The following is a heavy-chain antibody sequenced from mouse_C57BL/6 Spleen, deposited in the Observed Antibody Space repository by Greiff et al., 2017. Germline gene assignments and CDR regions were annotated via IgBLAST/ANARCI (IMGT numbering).Heavy chain of an antibody. Sequence: VKLQQPGTELVKPGASVKLSCKASGYTFTSYWMHWVKQRPGQGLEWIGNINPSNGGTNYNEKFKSKATLTVDKSSSTAYMQLSSLTSEDSAVYYGARAMGLARYFDVWGTGTTVTVSS. V-gene: IGHV1-53*01. CDR2: INPSNGGT. D-gene: IGHD4-1*01. CDR1: GYTFTSYW. CDR3: ARAMGLARYFDV. J-gene: IGHJ1*03.